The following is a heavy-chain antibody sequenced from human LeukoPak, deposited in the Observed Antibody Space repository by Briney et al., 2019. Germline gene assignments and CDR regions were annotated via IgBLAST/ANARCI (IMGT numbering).Heavy chain of an antibody. CDR3: ASGYSAESYGMDV. D-gene: IGHD5-12*01. Sequence: SETLSLTCTVSGGSTSSGDYYWSWIRQPPGKGLEWIGYIYYSGSTYYNPSLKTRVTISVETSKHQFSLNASSVNAPDRTVYYCASGYSAESYGMDVWGQGTTVSVSS. CDR2: IYYSGST. CDR1: GGSTSSGDYY. J-gene: IGHJ6*02. V-gene: IGHV4-30-4*02.